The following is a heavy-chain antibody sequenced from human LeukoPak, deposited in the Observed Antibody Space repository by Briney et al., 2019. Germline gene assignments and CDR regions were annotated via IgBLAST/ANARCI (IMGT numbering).Heavy chain of an antibody. Sequence: GRSLRLSCAASGFTFGSYSMNWVRQAPGKGLEWVSSISSSSSYIYYADSVKGRFTISRDNAKNSLYLQMNSLRAEDTAVYYCARGSRDDYSNPPFDHWGQGTLVTVSS. CDR3: ARGSRDDYSNPPFDH. CDR1: GFTFGSYS. V-gene: IGHV3-21*01. J-gene: IGHJ4*02. CDR2: ISSSSSYI. D-gene: IGHD4-11*01.